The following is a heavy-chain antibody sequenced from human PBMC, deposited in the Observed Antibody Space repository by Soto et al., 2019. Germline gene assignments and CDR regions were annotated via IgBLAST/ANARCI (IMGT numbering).Heavy chain of an antibody. CDR1: GFTFSSYG. V-gene: IGHV3-33*01. J-gene: IGHJ6*02. CDR2: IWYDGSNK. D-gene: IGHD6-13*01. Sequence: QVQLVESGGGVVQPGRSLRLSCAASGFTFSSYGMHWVRQAPGKGLEWVAVIWYDGSNKYYADSVKGRFTISRDNSKNTLYLQMNCLRAEDTAVYYCARDTRHSSSWYENYYGMDVWGQGTTVTVSS. CDR3: ARDTRHSSSWYENYYGMDV.